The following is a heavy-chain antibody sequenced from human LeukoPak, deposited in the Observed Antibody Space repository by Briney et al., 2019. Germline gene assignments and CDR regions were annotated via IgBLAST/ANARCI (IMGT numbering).Heavy chain of an antibody. J-gene: IGHJ4*02. CDR2: INQDGSEK. Sequence: GGSLRLSCEASGFTFRSYAMNWVRQAPGKGLEWVANINQDGSEKYYVDSVEGRFTISRDNAKNSLYLQMNSLRAEDTAVYYCVRAREAYYNVFPDYWGQGALVTVSS. V-gene: IGHV3-7*01. D-gene: IGHD3-10*01. CDR1: GFTFRSYA. CDR3: VRAREAYYNVFPDY.